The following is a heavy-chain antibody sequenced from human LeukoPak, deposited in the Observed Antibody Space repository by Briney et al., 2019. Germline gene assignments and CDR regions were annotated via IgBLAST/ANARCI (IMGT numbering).Heavy chain of an antibody. CDR3: ARDFGSGSYRLFDY. Sequence: PGGSLRLSCAASGFTFSSYAMHWVRQAPGKGLEWVAVISYDGSNKYYADSVKGRFTISRDNSKNTLYLQMNSLRAEDTAVYYCARDFGSGSYRLFDYWGQGTLVTVSS. D-gene: IGHD3-10*01. CDR1: GFTFSSYA. CDR2: ISYDGSNK. J-gene: IGHJ4*02. V-gene: IGHV3-30-3*01.